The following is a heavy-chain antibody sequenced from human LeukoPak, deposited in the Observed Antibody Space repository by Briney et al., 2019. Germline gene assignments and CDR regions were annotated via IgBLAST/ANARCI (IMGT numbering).Heavy chain of an antibody. V-gene: IGHV3-11*03. CDR1: GFTFSDYY. J-gene: IGHJ5*02. CDR2: ISSSGDNT. D-gene: IGHD2-2*01. CDR3: VGPTCLRGGYCSTNP. Sequence: PGGSLRLSCEASGFTFSDYYMSWIRQAPGKGLEWVSCISSSGDNTIHADSVKGRFTISRDNAKNSLYLQMNSLRDEDTAVYYCVGPTCLRGGYCSTNPWGQGTLVTVSS.